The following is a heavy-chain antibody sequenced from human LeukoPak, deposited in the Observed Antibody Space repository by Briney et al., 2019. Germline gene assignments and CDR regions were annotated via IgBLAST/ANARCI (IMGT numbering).Heavy chain of an antibody. Sequence: SVMVSCKASGGTFSSYAISWVRQAPGQGLEWMGGIIPIFGTANYAQKFQGRVTITTDESTSTAYMELSSLRSEDTAVYYCARPQGAAGTRPLGAFDIWGQGTMVTVSS. CDR1: GGTFSSYA. CDR2: IIPIFGTA. CDR3: ARPQGAAGTRPLGAFDI. V-gene: IGHV1-69*05. J-gene: IGHJ3*02. D-gene: IGHD6-13*01.